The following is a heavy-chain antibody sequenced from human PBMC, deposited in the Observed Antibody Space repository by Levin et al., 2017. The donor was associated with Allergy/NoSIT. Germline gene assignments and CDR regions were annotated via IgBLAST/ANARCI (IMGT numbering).Heavy chain of an antibody. V-gene: IGHV1-69*02. Sequence: SVKVSCKASGGTFSSYTISWVRQAPGQGLEWMGRIIPILGIANYAQKFQGRVTITADKSTSTAYMELSSLRSEDTAVYYCARGYCSSTSCYDKHEYSSSSYYYYGMDVWGQGTTVTVSS. CDR3: ARGYCSSTSCYDKHEYSSSSYYYYGMDV. CDR2: IIPILGIA. D-gene: IGHD2-2*01. J-gene: IGHJ6*02. CDR1: GGTFSSYT.